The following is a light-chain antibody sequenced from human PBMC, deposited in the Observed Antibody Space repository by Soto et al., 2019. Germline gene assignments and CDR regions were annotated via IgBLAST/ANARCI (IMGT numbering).Light chain of an antibody. CDR2: GAS. J-gene: IGKJ2*01. V-gene: IGKV3-20*01. CDR1: QSVTSSY. CDR3: QQYGSSPPYT. Sequence: EIVLTQSPGTLSLSPGEGATLSCRASQSVTSSYVAWYQQKPGQAPRLLIYGASSRATGIPDRFSGSGSATDFPLTIRRLEPEDFSVYYCQQYGSSPPYTFGQGTKLEIK.